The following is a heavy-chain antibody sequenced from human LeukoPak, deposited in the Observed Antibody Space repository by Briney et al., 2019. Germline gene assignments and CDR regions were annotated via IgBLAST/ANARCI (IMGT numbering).Heavy chain of an antibody. CDR2: ISYDGSNK. V-gene: IGHV3-30*18. D-gene: IGHD3-10*01. Sequence: GGSLRLSCAASGFTFSSYGMHWVRQAPGKGLEWVAVISYDGSNKYYADSVKGRLTISRDNAKNTLYLQMNSLRAEDTAVYFCAKRGVVIRVILVGFHKEVYYFDSWGQGALVTVSS. CDR3: AKRGVVIRVILVGFHKEVYYFDS. CDR1: GFTFSSYG. J-gene: IGHJ4*02.